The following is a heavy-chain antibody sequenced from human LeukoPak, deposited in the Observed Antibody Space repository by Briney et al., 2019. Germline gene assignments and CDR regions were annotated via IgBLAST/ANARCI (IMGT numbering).Heavy chain of an antibody. CDR1: GFTFSSYE. D-gene: IGHD6-19*01. Sequence: GGSLRLSCAASGFTFSSYEMNWVRQAPGKGLEWTSYISSSGSTIYYADSVKGRFTISRDNAKNSLYLQLNSLRVEDTAVYYCAGDISGWSTHDYWGQGTLVTVSS. J-gene: IGHJ4*02. CDR3: AGDISGWSTHDY. V-gene: IGHV3-48*03. CDR2: ISSSGSTI.